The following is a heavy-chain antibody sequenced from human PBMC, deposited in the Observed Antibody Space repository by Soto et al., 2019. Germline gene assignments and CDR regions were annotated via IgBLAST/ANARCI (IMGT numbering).Heavy chain of an antibody. CDR1: GDSVTSHY. CDR3: ARGESPTSKGTIFGVVIMVSLCAFDI. V-gene: IGHV4-59*02. D-gene: IGHD3-3*01. Sequence: SETLSLTCSFSGDSVTSHYLTWIRQSPEMGLEWIGYIHYTGSSHYNPSLKSRVTISVDTSKNQFSLKLSSVTAADTAVYYCARGESPTSKGTIFGVVIMVSLCAFDIWGQGTMVTVSS. CDR2: IHYTGSS. J-gene: IGHJ3*02.